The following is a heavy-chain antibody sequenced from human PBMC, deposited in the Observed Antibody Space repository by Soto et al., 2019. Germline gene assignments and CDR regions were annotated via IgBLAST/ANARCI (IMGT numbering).Heavy chain of an antibody. D-gene: IGHD6-19*01. CDR2: IYTSGST. V-gene: IGHV4-4*07. Sequence: PSETLSLTCIVSGGSISSYYWSWIRQPAGKGLEWIGRIYTSGSTNYNPSLKSRVTMSVDTSKNQFSLKLSSVTAADTAVYYCARVRIAVAGSNWFDPWGQGTLVTVSS. CDR1: GGSISSYY. CDR3: ARVRIAVAGSNWFDP. J-gene: IGHJ5*02.